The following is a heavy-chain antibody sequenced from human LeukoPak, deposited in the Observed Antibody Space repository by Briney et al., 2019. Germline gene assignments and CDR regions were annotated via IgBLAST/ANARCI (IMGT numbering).Heavy chain of an antibody. CDR3: ARRGRYYFDY. V-gene: IGHV3-23*01. D-gene: IGHD3-16*01. J-gene: IGHJ4*02. CDR1: GFTSSSYG. Sequence: GGSLRLSCAASGFTSSSYGMSWVRRAPGKGLEGVSSIGSSGGSTYYPDSVKGRFTISRDNSKNTLYLQMNSLRAEDTALYYCARRGRYYFDYWGQGTLVTVSS. CDR2: IGSSGGST.